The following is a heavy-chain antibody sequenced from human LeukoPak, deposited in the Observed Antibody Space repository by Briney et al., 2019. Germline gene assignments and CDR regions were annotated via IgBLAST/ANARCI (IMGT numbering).Heavy chain of an antibody. J-gene: IGHJ6*03. V-gene: IGHV3-21*01. CDR3: ARTVNYYYYMDV. Sequence: PGGSLRLSCAASGFTFSSYNMNWVRQAPGKGLEWVSSISSSSSYIYYADSVKGRLTISRDNAKNSLYLQMNSLRAEDTAVYYCARTVNYYYYMDVWGKGTTVTASS. D-gene: IGHD3-10*01. CDR2: ISSSSSYI. CDR1: GFTFSSYN.